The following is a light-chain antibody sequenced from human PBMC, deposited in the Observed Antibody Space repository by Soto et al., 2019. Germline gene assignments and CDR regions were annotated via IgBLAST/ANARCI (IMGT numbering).Light chain of an antibody. CDR3: MQALQTPYT. J-gene: IGKJ2*01. Sequence: DIVMIQSPLSLPVTPGEPASISCRSSQSLLQSNGYNYLDWYLQKPGQSPQLLIYLGSNRASGVPDRFSGSESGTDFTLKISRVEAEDVGVYYCMQALQTPYTFGQGTKLEIK. CDR1: QSLLQSNGYNY. CDR2: LGS. V-gene: IGKV2-28*01.